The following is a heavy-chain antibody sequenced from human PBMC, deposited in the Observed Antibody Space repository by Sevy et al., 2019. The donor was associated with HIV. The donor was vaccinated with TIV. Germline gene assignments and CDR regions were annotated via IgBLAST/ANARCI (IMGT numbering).Heavy chain of an antibody. Sequence: GGSLRLSCAASGFTFSDYYMNWFRQAPGKGLEWVSYISGTGGFIIYADSVRGRFTISRDNSKNSVYLQMNSLRVEDTAVYYCARDLGGRFTSVREYGMDVWGQGTTVTVSS. CDR2: ISGTGGFI. V-gene: IGHV3-11*01. D-gene: IGHD3-16*01. J-gene: IGHJ6*02. CDR3: ARDLGGRFTSVREYGMDV. CDR1: GFTFSDYY.